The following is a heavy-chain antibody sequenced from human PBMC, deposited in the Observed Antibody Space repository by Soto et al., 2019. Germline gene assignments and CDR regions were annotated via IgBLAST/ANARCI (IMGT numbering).Heavy chain of an antibody. V-gene: IGHV4-30-2*01. CDR1: GGSISSGGYS. J-gene: IGHJ6*02. D-gene: IGHD3-3*01. CDR3: ARASVGFLGSHGMDV. CDR2: IYHSGST. Sequence: QLQLQESGSGLVKPSQTLSLICAVSGGSISSGGYSWSWIRQPPGKGLEWIGYIYHSGSTYYNPSLMSRVTLPVDRSKNQFSLKLSSVTAADTAEYYCARASVGFLGSHGMDVWGQGTTVTVSS.